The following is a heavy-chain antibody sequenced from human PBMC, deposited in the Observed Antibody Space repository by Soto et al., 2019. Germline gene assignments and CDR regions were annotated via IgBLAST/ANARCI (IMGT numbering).Heavy chain of an antibody. CDR3: ARQDIVLMVYANDY. J-gene: IGHJ4*02. Sequence: SETLSLTCTVSGGSISSYYWSWIRQPPGKGLEWIGYIYYSGSTNYNPSLKSRVTISVDTSKNQFSLKLSSVTAADTAVYYCARQDIVLMVYANDYWGQGTLVTVS. CDR1: GGSISSYY. V-gene: IGHV4-59*08. CDR2: IYYSGST. D-gene: IGHD2-8*01.